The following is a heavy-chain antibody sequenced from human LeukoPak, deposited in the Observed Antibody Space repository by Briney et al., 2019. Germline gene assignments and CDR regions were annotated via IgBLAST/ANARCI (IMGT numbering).Heavy chain of an antibody. CDR1: GYTFTSYY. CDR2: INPSGGST. J-gene: IGHJ3*02. CDR3: ARARGDGYNYVDAFDI. Sequence: ASVKVSCKASGYTFTSYYMHWVRQAPGQGLEWMGIINPSGGSTRYGQKFQGRVTMTRDMSTSTVYMELRSLKSDDTAVYYCARARGDGYNYVDAFDIWGQGTMVTVSS. D-gene: IGHD5-24*01. V-gene: IGHV1-46*01.